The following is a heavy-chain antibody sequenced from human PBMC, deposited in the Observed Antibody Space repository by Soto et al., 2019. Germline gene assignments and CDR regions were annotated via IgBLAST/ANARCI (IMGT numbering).Heavy chain of an antibody. J-gene: IGHJ3*02. CDR2: MNPNSGNT. D-gene: IGHD1-26*01. CDR3: AREREWELGPAFDI. V-gene: IGHV1-8*01. CDR1: GYTFTSYD. Sequence: ASVKVSCKASGYTFTSYDINWVRQATGQGLEWMGWMNPNSGNTGYAQKFQGRVTMTRNTSISTAYMELSSLRSEDTAVYYCAREREWELGPAFDIWGQGTMVTVSS.